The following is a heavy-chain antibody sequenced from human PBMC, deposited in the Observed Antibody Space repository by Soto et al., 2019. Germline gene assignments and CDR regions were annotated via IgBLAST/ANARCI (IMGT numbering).Heavy chain of an antibody. Sequence: EVQVVESGGDLVQPGGSLRLSCAASAFTVSSNYMTWVRQAPGKGLEWVAVIYTSGTTDYADSVQGRFTISRDNSKNAVSLQRTRLRTDDTAVYYCARGRATAISVVFDYWGHGTLVTLSS. CDR3: ARGRATAISVVFDY. CDR2: IYTSGTT. V-gene: IGHV3-66*01. J-gene: IGHJ4*01. CDR1: AFTVSSNY. D-gene: IGHD5-18*01.